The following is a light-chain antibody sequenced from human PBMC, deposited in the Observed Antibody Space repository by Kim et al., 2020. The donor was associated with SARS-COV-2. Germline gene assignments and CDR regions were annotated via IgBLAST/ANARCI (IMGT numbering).Light chain of an antibody. Sequence: VSPGERATLSCRASQTVSINLAWYQRKPGQAPRLLIYDASTRATGIPGRFSGSGSGTEFTLTISSLQSEDFALYYCQQYNSWPLTFGAGTKVDIK. CDR2: DAS. CDR3: QQYNSWPLT. J-gene: IGKJ4*01. V-gene: IGKV3-15*01. CDR1: QTVSIN.